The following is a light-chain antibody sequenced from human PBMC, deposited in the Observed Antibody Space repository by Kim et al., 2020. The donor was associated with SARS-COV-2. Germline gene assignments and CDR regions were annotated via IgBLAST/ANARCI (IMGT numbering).Light chain of an antibody. J-gene: IGLJ3*02. CDR2: GNN. CDR1: SSNIGAGHN. V-gene: IGLV1-40*01. Sequence: QSVLTQSASVSGAPGQRVTVSCTGSSSNIGAGHNVHWYQHLPGAAPKVLIYGNNNRPSGVPDRFSGSKSGTSASLAISGLQAEDEADYYCQSFDSSLTAWVFGGGTQLTVL. CDR3: QSFDSSLTAWV.